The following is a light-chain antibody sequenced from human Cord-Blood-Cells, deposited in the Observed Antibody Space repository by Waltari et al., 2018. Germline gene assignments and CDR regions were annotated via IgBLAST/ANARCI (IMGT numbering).Light chain of an antibody. CDR1: VLATKKY. J-gene: IGLJ3*02. CDR3: YSAADNNRV. Sequence: SYELTQPSSVSVSPGQTARITCSGAVLATKKYARWFQQKPGPAPVLVIYKDSERPSGIRERFAGSSAGTTVTLTISGAQVEDEADYYCYSAADNNRVFGGGTKLTVL. V-gene: IGLV3-27*01. CDR2: KDS.